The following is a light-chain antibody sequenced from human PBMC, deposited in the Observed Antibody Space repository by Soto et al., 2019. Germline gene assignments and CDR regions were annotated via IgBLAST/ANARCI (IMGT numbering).Light chain of an antibody. Sequence: QSVLAQPPSASGTPGQGVTISCSGSTSNIGSNYVYWYQQLPGTAPKLLIYRNNQRPSGVPDRFSGSKSGTSASLAISGLRSDDEADYYCSSYTSSSTRLVFGTGTKVTVL. CDR3: SSYTSSSTRLV. V-gene: IGLV1-47*01. CDR1: TSNIGSNY. J-gene: IGLJ1*01. CDR2: RNN.